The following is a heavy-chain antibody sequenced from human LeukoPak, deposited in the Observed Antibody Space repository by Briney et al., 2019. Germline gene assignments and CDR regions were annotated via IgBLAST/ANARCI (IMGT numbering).Heavy chain of an antibody. CDR3: AAGIRYCSGGSCIDY. CDR2: IYSGGST. Sequence: WGSLGLSCAASGVTVSSNYMSWFRQAPGKVQKWISVIYSGGSTYYADSVKGRFTISRDNSRNTLYLQMNSLRAEDTAVYHCAAGIRYCSGGSCIDYWGQGTLVTVSS. CDR1: GVTVSSNY. D-gene: IGHD2-15*01. J-gene: IGHJ4*02. V-gene: IGHV3-53*01.